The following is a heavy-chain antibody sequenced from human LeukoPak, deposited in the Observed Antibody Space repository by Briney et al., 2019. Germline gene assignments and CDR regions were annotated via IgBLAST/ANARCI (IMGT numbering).Heavy chain of an antibody. J-gene: IGHJ4*02. V-gene: IGHV4-39*07. CDR2: IYYSGST. CDR3: ARGYDGDYVFDY. D-gene: IGHD4-17*01. Sequence: SETLSLTCTVSGGSISSSSYYWGWIRQPPGKGLEWIGSIYYSGSTYYNPSLKSRVTISVDTSKNQFSLKLSSVTAADTAVYYCARGYDGDYVFDYWGQGTLVTVSS. CDR1: GGSISSSSYY.